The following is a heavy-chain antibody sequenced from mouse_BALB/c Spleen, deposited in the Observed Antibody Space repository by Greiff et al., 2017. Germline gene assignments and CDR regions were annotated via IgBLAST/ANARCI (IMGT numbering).Heavy chain of an antibody. CDR1: GFDFSRYW. CDR3: ARRYRYDAMDY. D-gene: IGHD2-14*01. J-gene: IGHJ4*01. V-gene: IGHV4-1*02. Sequence: DVKLQESGGGLVQPGGSLKLSCAASGFDFSRYWMSWVRQAPGKGLEWIGEINPDSSTINYTPSLKDKFIISRDNAKNTLYLQMSKVRSEDTALYYCARRYRYDAMDYWGQGTSVTVSS. CDR2: INPDSSTI.